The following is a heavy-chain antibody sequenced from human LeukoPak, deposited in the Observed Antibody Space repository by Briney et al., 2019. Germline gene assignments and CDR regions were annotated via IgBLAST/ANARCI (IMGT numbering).Heavy chain of an antibody. CDR2: FDPEDGET. Sequence: ASVKVSCKVSGYTLTELSMHWVRQAPGKGLEWMGGFDPEDGETIYAQKFQGRVTMTEHTSTDTAYMELSSLRSEDTAVYYCATGRHYYDSSGYYARFDYWGQGTLVTVSS. J-gene: IGHJ4*02. CDR3: ATGRHYYDSSGYYARFDY. V-gene: IGHV1-24*01. D-gene: IGHD3-22*01. CDR1: GYTLTELS.